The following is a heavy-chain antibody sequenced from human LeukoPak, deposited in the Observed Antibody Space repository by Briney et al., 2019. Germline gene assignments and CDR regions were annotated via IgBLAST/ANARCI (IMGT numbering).Heavy chain of an antibody. J-gene: IGHJ4*02. V-gene: IGHV3-9*01. CDR3: AKDSRSDSSGWYKY. CDR2: ISWNSGRI. D-gene: IGHD6-19*01. CDR1: GFKFDDYA. Sequence: GGSLRLSCAASGFKFDDYAMHWVRQAPGKGLEWVSGISWNSGRIGYADSVKGRFTISRDNAKSSLYLQMNSLRAEDTALYYCAKDSRSDSSGWYKYWGQGTLVTVSS.